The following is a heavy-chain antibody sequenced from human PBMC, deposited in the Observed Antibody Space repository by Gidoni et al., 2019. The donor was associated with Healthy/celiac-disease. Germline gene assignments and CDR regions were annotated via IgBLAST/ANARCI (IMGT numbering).Heavy chain of an antibody. D-gene: IGHD6-13*01. J-gene: IGHJ5*02. Sequence: EVQLVESGGGLVQHGRSLRLHCAASGLTFDDYAMHWVRQAPGKCLEWVSGISWNSGSIGYADSVKGRFTISRDNAKNSLYLQMNSLRAEDTALYYCARAGTDFNWFDPWGQGTLVTVSS. CDR2: ISWNSGSI. CDR1: GLTFDDYA. CDR3: ARAGTDFNWFDP. V-gene: IGHV3-9*01.